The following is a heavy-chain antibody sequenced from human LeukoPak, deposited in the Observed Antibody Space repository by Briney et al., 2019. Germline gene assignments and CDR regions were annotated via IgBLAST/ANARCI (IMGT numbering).Heavy chain of an antibody. V-gene: IGHV4-34*01. D-gene: IGHD4-11*01. J-gene: IGHJ4*02. Sequence: SETLSLTCAVYGGSFSGYYWSWIRQPPGKGLEWIGEINHSGSTNYNPSLKSRVTISVDTSKNQFSLNLSSVTAADTAVYYCARHVLMTTFYFDYWGQGTLVTVSS. CDR2: INHSGST. CDR3: ARHVLMTTFYFDY. CDR1: GGSFSGYY.